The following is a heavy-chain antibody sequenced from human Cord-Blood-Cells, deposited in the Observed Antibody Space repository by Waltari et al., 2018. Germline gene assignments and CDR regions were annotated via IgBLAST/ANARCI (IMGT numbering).Heavy chain of an antibody. CDR1: GGSISSGGYY. V-gene: IGHV4-31*03. CDR3: ASIALGRRPKGFDY. Sequence: QVQLQESGPGLVKPSQTLSLTCTVSGGSISSGGYYWSWIRQHPGKGLEWIGYIYYSGSAYDNPSLKGRVTMSVDTSKNRFSLKLSSGTAADTAVYYCASIALGRRPKGFDYWGQGTLVTVSS. J-gene: IGHJ4*02. CDR2: IYYSGSA. D-gene: IGHD7-27*01.